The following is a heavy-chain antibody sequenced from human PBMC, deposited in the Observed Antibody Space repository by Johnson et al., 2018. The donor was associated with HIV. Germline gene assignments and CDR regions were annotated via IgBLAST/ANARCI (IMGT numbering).Heavy chain of an antibody. J-gene: IGHJ3*02. CDR2: IGTAGNT. V-gene: IGHV3-13*01. D-gene: IGHD3-22*01. CDR1: RFTFSSYD. CDR3: ARVSSGGAFDI. Sequence: VQLVESGGGLVQPGGSLRLSCAASRFTFSSYDMPWVRQATGQGLAWVSAIGTAGNTYYPGSVKGRFTISRENAKNSVYLQMNSLRAGDTAVYYCARVSSGGAFDIWGQGTMVTVSS.